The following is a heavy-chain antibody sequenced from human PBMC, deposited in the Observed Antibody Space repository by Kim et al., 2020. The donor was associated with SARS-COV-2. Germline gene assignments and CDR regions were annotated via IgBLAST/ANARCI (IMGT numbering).Heavy chain of an antibody. D-gene: IGHD4-4*01. V-gene: IGHV3-23*01. CDR3: VKRDSHYYFDY. J-gene: IGHJ4*02. CDR2: T. Sequence: TYYAESVRGRFTISRDNSKNTLYLQMNTLRAEDTALYYCVKRDSHYYFDYWGQGTLVTVSS.